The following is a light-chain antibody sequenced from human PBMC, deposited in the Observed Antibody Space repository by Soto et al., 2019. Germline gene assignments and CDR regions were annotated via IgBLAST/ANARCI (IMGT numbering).Light chain of an antibody. CDR1: QSVSSK. CDR3: QQYNNWPGT. Sequence: EIVLTQSPGTLSVSPGETATLSCRASQSVSSKLAWYQQKPGQAPRLLFYGASTGATGIPARFSGSGSETAFTLSTSSLQSEDVAVYYCQQYNNWPGTFGQGTKVEIK. V-gene: IGKV3-15*01. CDR2: GAS. J-gene: IGKJ1*01.